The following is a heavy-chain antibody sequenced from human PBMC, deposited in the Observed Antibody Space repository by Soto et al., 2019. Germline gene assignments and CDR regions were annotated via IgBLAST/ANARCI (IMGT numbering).Heavy chain of an antibody. Sequence: QVQLVQSGAEVKKPGASVKVSCKASGYIFTSYYIHWVRQAPGQGLEWMGMINASGVGTAYAQKFQDRVTVTTDTSTSTVYMQLSSLRSEDTAVYYCAREWCGSEHWGQGTRVTVSS. D-gene: IGHD2-15*01. V-gene: IGHV1-46*01. J-gene: IGHJ4*02. CDR3: AREWCGSEH. CDR2: INASGVGT. CDR1: GYIFTSYY.